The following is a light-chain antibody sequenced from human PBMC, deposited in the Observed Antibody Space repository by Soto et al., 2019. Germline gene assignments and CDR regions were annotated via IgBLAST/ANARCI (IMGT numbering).Light chain of an antibody. CDR3: LLYYGGAQPWV. CDR2: STS. V-gene: IGLV7-43*01. CDR1: TGAVTSGYF. Sequence: QAVVTQEPSLTVSPGGTVTLTCASSTGAVTSGYFPNWFQQKPGQAPRPLIYSTSNKHSWTPARFSGSLLGGKAALTLSGVQPEDEADYYCLLYYGGAQPWVLGGGTKVTVL. J-gene: IGLJ3*02.